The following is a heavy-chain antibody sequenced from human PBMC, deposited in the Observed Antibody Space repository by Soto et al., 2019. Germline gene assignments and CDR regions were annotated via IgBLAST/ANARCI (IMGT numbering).Heavy chain of an antibody. V-gene: IGHV4-59*01. D-gene: IGHD2-2*01. J-gene: IGHJ4*02. CDR2: IYYSGST. Sequence: PSETLSLTCTVSGGSISRYYWSWIRQPPGKGLEWIGYIYYSGSTNYNPSLKSRVTISVDTSKNQFSLKLSSVTAADTAVYYCARAGYCSSTSCYESHFDYWAQGTLVPVSS. CDR1: GGSISRYY. CDR3: ARAGYCSSTSCYESHFDY.